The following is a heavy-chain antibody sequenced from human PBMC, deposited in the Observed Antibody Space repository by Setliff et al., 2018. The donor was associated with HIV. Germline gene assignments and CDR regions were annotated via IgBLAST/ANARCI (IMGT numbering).Heavy chain of an antibody. CDR2: ISAYNGNT. J-gene: IGHJ5*02. CDR3: AASPTSCSGGSCYDH. Sequence: GASVKVSCKPSGYTFNSYGISWVRQAPGQGLEWMGWISAYNGNTKYAERFQERVTLTLDMSTTTTYVELRGLRSEDTAIYYCAASPTSCSGGSCYDHWGQGTLVTVSS. CDR1: GYTFNSYG. D-gene: IGHD2-15*01. V-gene: IGHV1-18*01.